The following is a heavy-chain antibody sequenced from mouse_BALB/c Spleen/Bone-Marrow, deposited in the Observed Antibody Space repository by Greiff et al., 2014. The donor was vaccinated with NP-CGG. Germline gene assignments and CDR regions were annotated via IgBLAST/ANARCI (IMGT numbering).Heavy chain of an antibody. CDR1: GYTFSTYW. V-gene: IGHV1-9*01. J-gene: IGHJ4*01. CDR2: ILPGSGSI. D-gene: IGHD2-14*01. CDR3: ARAYRYGRYAMDY. Sequence: VKLMESGAELMKPGASVKISCKVTGYTFSTYWIEWVKQRLGHGLEWIGEILPGSGSINYNEKFKGKATFTADTSSNTAYIQLSSLTSEDSAVYYCARAYRYGRYAMDYWGQGTSVTVSS.